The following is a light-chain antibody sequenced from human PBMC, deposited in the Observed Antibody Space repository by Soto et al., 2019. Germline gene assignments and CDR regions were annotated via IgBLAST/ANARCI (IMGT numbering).Light chain of an antibody. CDR1: QRVSSF. J-gene: IGKJ2*01. CDR2: DAS. CDR3: QQYGPSPMYT. V-gene: IGKV3-11*01. Sequence: EIVLTQSPATLSLSPGERATLSCRASQRVSSFLAWYQQRPGQAPRLLIYDASNRATGIPDRFSGSGSWTDFTLTITRLEPEDFAVYYCQQYGPSPMYTFGQGTKLEIK.